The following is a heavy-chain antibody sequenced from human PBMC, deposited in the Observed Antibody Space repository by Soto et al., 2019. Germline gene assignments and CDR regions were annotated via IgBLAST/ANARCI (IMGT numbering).Heavy chain of an antibody. D-gene: IGHD4-17*01. J-gene: IGHJ4*02. V-gene: IGHV3-64D*06. Sequence: GESLKISCSASGFIFSNYAMHWVRQAPGKGLEYVSTITSNGGSTLYADSVKGRFTISRDNSKNTLYLQMNSLRAEDTAVYYCVKCPLRCQYLDYWGQGTLVTVSS. CDR2: ITSNGGST. CDR3: VKCPLRCQYLDY. CDR1: GFIFSNYA.